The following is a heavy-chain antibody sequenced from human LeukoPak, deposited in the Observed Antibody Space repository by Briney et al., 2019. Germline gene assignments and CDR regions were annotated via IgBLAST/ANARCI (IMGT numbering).Heavy chain of an antibody. Sequence: GGSLRLSCAASGFTFSSYAMSWVRQAPGSGLNWVTGVSGNGVTTYYADSVKGRFTISRDNSKNTLYLQMNSLIAEDTAVYYCARRDVSDSSGYFPLFDYWGQGTLVTVSS. CDR1: GFTFSSYA. V-gene: IGHV3-23*01. J-gene: IGHJ4*02. CDR3: ARRDVSDSSGYFPLFDY. CDR2: VSGNGVTT. D-gene: IGHD3-22*01.